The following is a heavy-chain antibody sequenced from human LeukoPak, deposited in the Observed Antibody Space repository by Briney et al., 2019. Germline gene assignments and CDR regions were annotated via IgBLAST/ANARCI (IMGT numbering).Heavy chain of an antibody. CDR2: IYYSGST. D-gene: IGHD3-10*01. Sequence: PSETLSLTCTVSGGSISSSSYYWGWIRQPPGKGLEWIGYIYYSGSTYYNPSLKSRVTISVDTSKNQFSLKLNSVTAADTAVYYCARDETTMVRGVITTDAFDIWGQGTMVTVSS. CDR1: GGSISSSSYY. V-gene: IGHV4-30-4*08. CDR3: ARDETTMVRGVITTDAFDI. J-gene: IGHJ3*02.